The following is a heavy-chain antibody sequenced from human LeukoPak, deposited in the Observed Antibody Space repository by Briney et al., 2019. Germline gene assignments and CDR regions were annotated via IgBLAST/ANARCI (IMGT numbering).Heavy chain of an antibody. CDR2: IKQDGSKK. J-gene: IGHJ4*02. D-gene: IGHD3-10*01. V-gene: IGHV3-7*01. CDR1: GFTFSNYW. CDR3: AGRSGSFDY. Sequence: PGGSLRLSCAASGFTFSNYWMSWVRQAPGKGLEWVANIKQDGSKKNYVGAVNGRFTISRDNARNSLYLQMNSLRVEDTAVYYCAGRSGSFDYWGQGTLVTVSS.